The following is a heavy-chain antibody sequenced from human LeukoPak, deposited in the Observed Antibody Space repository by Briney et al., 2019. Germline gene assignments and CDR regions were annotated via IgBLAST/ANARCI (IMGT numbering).Heavy chain of an antibody. CDR3: AATLWPRNYYYCYMDV. V-gene: IGHV1-2*02. Sequence: ASVKVSCKASGYTFTGYYMHWVRQAPGQGLEWMGWINPNSGGTNYAQKLQGRVTMTTDTSTSTAYMELRSLRSDDTAVYYCAATLWPRNYYYCYMDVWGKGTTVTVSS. D-gene: IGHD3-10*01. CDR2: INPNSGGT. J-gene: IGHJ6*03. CDR1: GYTFTGYY.